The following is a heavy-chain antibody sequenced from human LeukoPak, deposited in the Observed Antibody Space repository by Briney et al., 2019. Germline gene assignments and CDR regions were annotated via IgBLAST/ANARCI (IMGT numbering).Heavy chain of an antibody. D-gene: IGHD5-18*01. J-gene: IGHJ5*02. CDR3: ARVTHTELSTWFDP. CDR1: GGTFNNYA. CDR2: IIPIFGSS. V-gene: IGHV1-69*13. Sequence: ASVEVSCKASGGTFNNYAINWVRQAPGQGLEWMGGIIPIFGSSNYAQKFQGRVTITADESTTTAYMELSSLRSEDTAVYYCARVTHTELSTWFDPWGQGTLVTVSS.